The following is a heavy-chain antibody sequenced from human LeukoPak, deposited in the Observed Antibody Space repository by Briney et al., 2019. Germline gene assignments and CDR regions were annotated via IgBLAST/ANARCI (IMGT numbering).Heavy chain of an antibody. D-gene: IGHD5-18*01. CDR1: GGSISTVVYN. CDR3: ARGGQLWLQGY. V-gene: IGHV4-31*03. J-gene: IGHJ4*02. CDR2: IFYSGST. Sequence: SSQTLSLTCTVSGGSISTVVYNWNWIRQHPGKGLEWIGYIFYSGSTYYNPSLKSRVTISVDTSKNQFSLKLSSVTAADTAVYYCARGGQLWLQGYWGQGTLVTVSS.